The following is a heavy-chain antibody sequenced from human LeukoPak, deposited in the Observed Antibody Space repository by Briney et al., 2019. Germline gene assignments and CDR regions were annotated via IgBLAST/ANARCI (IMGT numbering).Heavy chain of an antibody. CDR3: ARGVTYGSGRFYYYYMDV. CDR2: INPNSGGT. Sequence: ASVKVSCKASGYTFTGYYMHWVRQAPGQGLEWMGWINPNSGGTNYAQKFQGRVTMTSDTSITTAYMELSRLGYDDTAVYYCARGVTYGSGRFYYYYMDVWGEGTTVTVSS. J-gene: IGHJ6*03. D-gene: IGHD3-10*01. CDR1: GYTFTGYY. V-gene: IGHV1-2*02.